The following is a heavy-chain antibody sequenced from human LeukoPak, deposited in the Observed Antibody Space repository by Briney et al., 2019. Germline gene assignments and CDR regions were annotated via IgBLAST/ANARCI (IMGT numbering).Heavy chain of an antibody. V-gene: IGHV4-34*01. CDR1: GGSFSGYY. D-gene: IGHD3-10*01. CDR2: INHSGST. Sequence: PSETLSLTCAVYGGSFSGYYWSWIRQPPGKGLEWIGEINHSGSTNYNPSLKSRVTISVDTSKNQFSLKLSSVTAADTAMYYCARVSVTMVRGVSLIDYWGQGTLVTVSS. CDR3: ARVSVTMVRGVSLIDY. J-gene: IGHJ4*02.